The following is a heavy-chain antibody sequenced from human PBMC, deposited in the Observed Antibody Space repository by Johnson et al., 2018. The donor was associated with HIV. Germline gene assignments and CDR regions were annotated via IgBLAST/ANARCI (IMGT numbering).Heavy chain of an antibody. CDR3: ARSRAAYYYDSSGYYSAFDI. V-gene: IGHV3-30*01. CDR2: ISYDGSNK. Sequence: QMQLVESGGGVVQPGRSLRLSCAASGFTFRNFAMHWVRQAPGKGLEWLAVISYDGSNKYYADSVKGRFTISRDNSKNTLYLQMNSLRAEDTAVYYCARSRAAYYYDSSGYYSAFDIWGQGTMVTVSS. CDR1: GFTFRNFA. D-gene: IGHD3-22*01. J-gene: IGHJ3*02.